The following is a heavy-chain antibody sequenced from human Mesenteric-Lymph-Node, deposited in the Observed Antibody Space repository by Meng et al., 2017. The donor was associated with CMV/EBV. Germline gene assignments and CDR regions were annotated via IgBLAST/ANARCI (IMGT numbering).Heavy chain of an antibody. CDR1: GGSVGGYY. Sequence: QVQRQQWGAGLLKPSETLSLTWAVYGGSVGGYYWSWIRPPPGKGLGWIGEINHSGSTNYNPSLKSRVTTSVDTSKNQFSLKLSSVTAADTAVYYCARHQRWLKSEGGFNYWGQGTLVTVSS. CDR2: INHSGST. D-gene: IGHD4-23*01. CDR3: ARHQRWLKSEGGFNY. V-gene: IGHV4-34*01. J-gene: IGHJ4*02.